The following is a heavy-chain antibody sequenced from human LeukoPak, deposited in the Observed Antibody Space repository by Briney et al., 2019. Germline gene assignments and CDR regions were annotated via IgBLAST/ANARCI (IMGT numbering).Heavy chain of an antibody. V-gene: IGHV1-69*05. CDR2: INTLSGTT. D-gene: IGHD3-9*01. J-gene: IGHJ6*03. CDR3: TRGDDFLAAYNYMDV. CDR1: GGTIRGFV. Sequence: GSSVKVSCKASGGTIRGFVINLVRQAPGEGLEWMGRINTLSGTTNYTQKFQGRVTMTTDESTTTVFMELSRLTSEDTAVYYCTRGDDFLAAYNYMDVWGKGSSVIVSS.